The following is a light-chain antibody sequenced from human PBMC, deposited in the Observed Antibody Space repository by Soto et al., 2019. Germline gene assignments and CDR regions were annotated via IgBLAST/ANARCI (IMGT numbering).Light chain of an antibody. CDR3: QQPPYT. V-gene: IGKV1-39*01. CDR2: ATS. J-gene: IGKJ3*01. Sequence: DIQTTQSPSSLSASVGDRVTITCRASQTPRTFLNWYQQKPGKAPKLLIYATSTLQSGVPSRFSGRDPGADFTLTINNLQPEDFATYYCQQPPYTFGPGTKVDIK. CDR1: QTPRTF.